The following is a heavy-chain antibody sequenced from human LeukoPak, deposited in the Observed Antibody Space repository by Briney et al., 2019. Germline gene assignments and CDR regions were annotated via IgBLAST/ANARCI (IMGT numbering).Heavy chain of an antibody. CDR1: GFTFSSYA. D-gene: IGHD3-22*01. J-gene: IGHJ4*02. Sequence: PGGSLRLSCAASGFTFSSYAMSWLRQAPGKGLEWVSAISGSGGSTYYADSVKGRFTISRDNSKNTLYLHMNSLRAEDTAVYYCAKGAGGVVVIALDYWGQGTLVTVSS. V-gene: IGHV3-23*01. CDR2: ISGSGGST. CDR3: AKGAGGVVVIALDY.